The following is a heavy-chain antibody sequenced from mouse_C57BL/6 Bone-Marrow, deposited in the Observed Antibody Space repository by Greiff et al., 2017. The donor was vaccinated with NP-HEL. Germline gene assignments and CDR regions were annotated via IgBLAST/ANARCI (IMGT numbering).Heavy chain of an antibody. V-gene: IGHV1-81*01. Sequence: QVQLQQSGAELARPGASVKLSCKASGYTFTSYGISWVKQRTGQGLEWIGEIYPRSGNTYYNEKFKGKATLTADKSSSTAYMELRSLTSEDSAVYFCARTGYSNYVYAMDYWGQGTSVTVSS. CDR2: IYPRSGNT. J-gene: IGHJ4*01. CDR1: GYTFTSYG. D-gene: IGHD2-5*01. CDR3: ARTGYSNYVYAMDY.